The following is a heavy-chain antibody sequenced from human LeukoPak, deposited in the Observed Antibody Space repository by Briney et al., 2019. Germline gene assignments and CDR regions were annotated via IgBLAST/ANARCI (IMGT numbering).Heavy chain of an antibody. Sequence: SETLSLTCAVYGGSFSGYYWSWIRQPPGKGLEWIGEINHSGSTNYNPSLKNRVTISVDTSKNQFSLKLSSVTAADTAVYYCARGYSSSWYVYFDYWGQGTLVTVSS. CDR1: GGSFSGYY. CDR2: INHSGST. CDR3: ARGYSSSWYVYFDY. D-gene: IGHD6-13*01. J-gene: IGHJ4*02. V-gene: IGHV4-34*01.